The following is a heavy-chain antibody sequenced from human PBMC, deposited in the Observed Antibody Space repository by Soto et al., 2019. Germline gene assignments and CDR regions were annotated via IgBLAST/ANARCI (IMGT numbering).Heavy chain of an antibody. D-gene: IGHD2-15*01. Sequence: QVQLQESGPGLVKPSETLSLTCTVSGGSISSYYWSWIRQPPGKGLEWIGYIYYSGSTYYNPSLKSRVTISVDPSKNQFSLKLSSVTAADTAVYYCARVGCSGGSCYSFFDYWGQGTLVTVSS. V-gene: IGHV4-59*01. CDR1: GGSISSYY. J-gene: IGHJ4*02. CDR3: ARVGCSGGSCYSFFDY. CDR2: IYYSGST.